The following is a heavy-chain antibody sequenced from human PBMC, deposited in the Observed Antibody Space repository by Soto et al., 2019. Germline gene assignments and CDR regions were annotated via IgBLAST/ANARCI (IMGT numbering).Heavy chain of an antibody. CDR3: ARDLWGYCGADCYPLDV. Sequence: PSETLSLTCTVSGGSISSNIYYWGWIRQPPGKGLEWIGNIHYSGSTYYDSSLQSRVTISVDTSKNQFSLKLNSVTAADTAVYYCARDLWGYCGADCYPLDVWGQGTTVTVSS. J-gene: IGHJ6*02. V-gene: IGHV4-39*07. D-gene: IGHD2-21*02. CDR1: GGSISSNIYY. CDR2: IHYSGST.